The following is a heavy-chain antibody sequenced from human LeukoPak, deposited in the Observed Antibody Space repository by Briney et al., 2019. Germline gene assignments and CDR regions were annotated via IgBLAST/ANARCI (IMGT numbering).Heavy chain of an antibody. CDR1: GGTFSSYT. V-gene: IGHV1-69*04. CDR3: ARDLYCSSTSCTRMPS. CDR2: IIPILGIA. J-gene: IGHJ5*02. D-gene: IGHD2-2*01. Sequence: SVKVSCKASGGTFSSYTVSWVRQAPGQGLEWMGRIIPILGIANYAQKFQGRVTITADKSTSTAYMELSSLRSEDTAVYYCARDLYCSSTSCTRMPSWGQGTLVTVSS.